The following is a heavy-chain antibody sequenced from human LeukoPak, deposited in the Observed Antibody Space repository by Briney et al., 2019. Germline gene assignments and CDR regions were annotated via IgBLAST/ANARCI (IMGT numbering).Heavy chain of an antibody. J-gene: IGHJ6*02. D-gene: IGHD6-13*01. Sequence: AAVKLSCKASGYTFTSYGISWVRQPPGQGLEWMGWISAYNGNTNYAQKLQGRVTMTTDTSTSTAYMELRSLRSDDTAVYYCARDGESYSSSNYYGMDVWGQGTTVTVSS. CDR3: ARDGESYSSSNYYGMDV. CDR1: GYTFTSYG. CDR2: ISAYNGNT. V-gene: IGHV1-18*01.